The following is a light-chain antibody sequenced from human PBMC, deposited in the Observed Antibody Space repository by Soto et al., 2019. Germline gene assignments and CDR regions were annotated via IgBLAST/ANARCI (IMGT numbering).Light chain of an antibody. V-gene: IGKV3-20*01. CDR2: DAS. CDR3: QQYEISPPIN. J-gene: IGKJ5*01. Sequence: ELVLTQSPVTPSLSPVAIATLSCSSSQSGSNNYLAWYQQKPGQAPRLLIYDASRRATDIPDRFSGSGSGTDFTLTITRLEPEDFAMYYCQQYEISPPINCGKGKRRAIK. CDR1: QSGSNNY.